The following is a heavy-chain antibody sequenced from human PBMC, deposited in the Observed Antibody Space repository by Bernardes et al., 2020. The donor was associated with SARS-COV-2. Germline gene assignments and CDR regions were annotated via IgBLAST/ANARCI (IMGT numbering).Heavy chain of an antibody. CDR3: ARWKLVRGVISPRFDP. CDR1: GGSFSGYY. J-gene: IGHJ5*02. CDR2: INHSGST. V-gene: IGHV4-34*01. Sequence: SETLSLTCAVYGGSFSGYYWSWIRQPPGKGLEWIGEINHSGSTNYNPSLKSRVTISVDTSKNQFSLKLSSVTAADTAMYYCARWKLVRGVISPRFDPWGQGTLVTVSS. D-gene: IGHD3-10*01.